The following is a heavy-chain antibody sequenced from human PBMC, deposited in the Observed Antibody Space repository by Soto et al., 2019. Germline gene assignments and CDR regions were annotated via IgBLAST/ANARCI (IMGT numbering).Heavy chain of an antibody. V-gene: IGHV1-69*06. J-gene: IGHJ4*02. CDR2: IIPIFGTA. CDR3: AREGYGGNSGFDY. D-gene: IGHD2-21*02. Sequence: QVQLVQSGAEVKKPGSSVKVSCKASGGTFSSYAISWVRQAPGQGLEWMGGIIPIFGTANYEQKFQGRVMITADKSTSTAHMELCSLRSEDTAVYYCAREGYGGNSGFDYWGQGTLVTVSS. CDR1: GGTFSSYA.